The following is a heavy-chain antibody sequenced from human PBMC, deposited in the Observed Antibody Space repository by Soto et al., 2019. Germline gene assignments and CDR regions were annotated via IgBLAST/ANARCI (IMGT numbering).Heavy chain of an antibody. D-gene: IGHD3-3*01. CDR1: GFTFSNYE. Sequence: EVQLVESGGGLVRPGGSLRLSCAASGFTFSNYEMNWVRQAPGKGLEWVAHITGSGMTIYYADSMKGRITISRDNAKKSLFLQMNSLRGEDTAVYYCATDRFDFWSGAHNAFEIWVQGTMVTVSS. CDR2: ITGSGMTI. J-gene: IGHJ3*02. V-gene: IGHV3-48*03. CDR3: ATDRFDFWSGAHNAFEI.